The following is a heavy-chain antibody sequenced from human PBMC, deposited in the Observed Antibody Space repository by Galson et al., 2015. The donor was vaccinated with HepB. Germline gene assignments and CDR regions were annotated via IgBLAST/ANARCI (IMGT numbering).Heavy chain of an antibody. CDR1: GFTFSGSA. CDR3: LRLGDLSGYSSG. J-gene: IGHJ4*02. Sequence: SLRLSCAASGFTFSGSAMHWVRQASEKGLEWVGQIKSKANNYATAYTASVKGRFTISRDDSKNTAYLQMNSLKTEDTAVYYCLRLGDLSGYSSGWGQGTLVTVSS. V-gene: IGHV3-73*01. CDR2: IKSKANNYAT. D-gene: IGHD6-25*01.